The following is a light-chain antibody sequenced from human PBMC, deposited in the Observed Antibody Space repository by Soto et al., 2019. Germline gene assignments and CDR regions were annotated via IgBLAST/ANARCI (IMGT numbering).Light chain of an antibody. V-gene: IGKV1-5*03. CDR3: QQYCSPYP. Sequence: DIQMTQSPSTLSASVGDRVTITCRASQSISSWLAWYQQKPGKAPKLLIYKASSLESGVPSRFSGSGSGTEFTLTLSSLHPDDFATYYCQQYCSPYPFGQGTKLEIK. CDR1: QSISSW. J-gene: IGKJ2*01. CDR2: KAS.